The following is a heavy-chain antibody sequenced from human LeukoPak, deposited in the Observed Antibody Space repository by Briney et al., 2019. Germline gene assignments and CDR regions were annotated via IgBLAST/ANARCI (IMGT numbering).Heavy chain of an antibody. Sequence: ASVKVSCKASGYTFTSYGISWVRQAPGQGLEWMGWINPKIDDTIYAQNVRGRVTMTRDTSITTAYLELNSLKTDDTAVYYCARSLPYDNRNPHIDHWGQGTLVTVSS. D-gene: IGHD3-22*01. CDR3: ARSLPYDNRNPHIDH. CDR2: INPKIDDT. J-gene: IGHJ4*02. V-gene: IGHV1-18*01. CDR1: GYTFTSYG.